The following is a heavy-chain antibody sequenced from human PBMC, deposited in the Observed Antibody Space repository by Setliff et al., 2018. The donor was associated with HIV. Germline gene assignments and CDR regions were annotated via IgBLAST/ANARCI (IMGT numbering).Heavy chain of an antibody. CDR2: IYHSGTT. CDR1: GGSISNYYW. J-gene: IGHJ3*02. V-gene: IGHV4-4*02. CDR3: ARGRQIGIEGAGAFDI. D-gene: IGHD1-26*01. Sequence: SETLSLTCIVSGGSISNYYWWTWVRQPPGKGLEWIGEIYHSGTTDYKPSLKSRVTMSLDQAKKQLSLRLSYVTAADTAVYYCARGRQIGIEGAGAFDIWGPGTVITVS.